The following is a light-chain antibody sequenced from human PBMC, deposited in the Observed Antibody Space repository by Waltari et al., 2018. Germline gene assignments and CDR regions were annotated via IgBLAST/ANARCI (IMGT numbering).Light chain of an antibody. Sequence: DIVMTQTPLSLPVTLGEPASISCRSSQNLLDSEDGNTYLEWYLQKPGQSPQLLIYEISNRASGVPDRFSGSGSDTDFTLKISRVEAEDVGVYYCMQALEFPFTFGPGTKLDIK. CDR2: EIS. V-gene: IGKV2-40*01. J-gene: IGKJ3*01. CDR3: MQALEFPFT. CDR1: QNLLDSEDGNTY.